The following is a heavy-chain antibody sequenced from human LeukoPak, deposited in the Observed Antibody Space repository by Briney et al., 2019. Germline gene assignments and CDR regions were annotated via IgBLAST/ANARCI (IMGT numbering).Heavy chain of an antibody. CDR2: IYYSGST. Sequence: SETLSLTCTVSGGSISSGGYYWSWIRQHPGKGLEWIGYIYYSGSTYYNPSLKSRVTISVDTSKNQFSLKLSSVAAADTAVYYCARHFFSYSMTTVTIDWFDPWGQGTLVTVSS. CDR3: ARHFFSYSMTTVTIDWFDP. J-gene: IGHJ5*02. CDR1: GGSISSGGYY. V-gene: IGHV4-31*03. D-gene: IGHD4-17*01.